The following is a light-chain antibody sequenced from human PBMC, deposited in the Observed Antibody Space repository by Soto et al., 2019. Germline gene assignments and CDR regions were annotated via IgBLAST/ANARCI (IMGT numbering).Light chain of an antibody. CDR3: CSYAGSSTYV. J-gene: IGLJ1*01. CDR1: SSDVGGYNL. CDR2: EGS. Sequence: QSALTQPASVSGSPGQSITISCIGTSSDVGGYNLVSWYQQHPGKAPKLMIYEGSKRPSGVSNRFSGSKSGNTASLTISGLQAEEEADYYCCSYAGSSTYVFGTGTKVTVL. V-gene: IGLV2-23*01.